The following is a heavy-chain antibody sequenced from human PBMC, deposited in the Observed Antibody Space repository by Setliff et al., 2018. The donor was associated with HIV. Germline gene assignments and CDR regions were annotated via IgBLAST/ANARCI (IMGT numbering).Heavy chain of an antibody. CDR1: GASISSSSHH. J-gene: IGHJ6*03. V-gene: IGHV4-39*01. CDR2: IYYTVST. Sequence: LSLTCTVSGASISSSSHHWAWIRQPPGKGLEYIGNIYYTVSTHHNPSLESRVATSVDTSKNQFSLKLSSVTAADTAVYYCARIVRWELVATSTFFYYYMDVWGKGTTVTVSS. CDR3: ARIVRWELVATSTFFYYYMDV. D-gene: IGHD1-26*01.